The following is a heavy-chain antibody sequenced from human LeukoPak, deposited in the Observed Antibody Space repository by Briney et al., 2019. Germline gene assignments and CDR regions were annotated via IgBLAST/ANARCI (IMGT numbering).Heavy chain of an antibody. CDR3: ARDATTAIGTVYMDV. V-gene: IGHV3-21*01. Sequence: GGSLRLSCAASGFTFSSYSMNWVRQAPGKGLEWVSSISSSSSYIYYADSVKGRFTISRDNSKNSLYLEMNSLRVEDTAIYYCARDATTAIGTVYMDVWGKGTTVTISS. J-gene: IGHJ6*03. D-gene: IGHD1-1*01. CDR1: GFTFSSYS. CDR2: ISSSSSYI.